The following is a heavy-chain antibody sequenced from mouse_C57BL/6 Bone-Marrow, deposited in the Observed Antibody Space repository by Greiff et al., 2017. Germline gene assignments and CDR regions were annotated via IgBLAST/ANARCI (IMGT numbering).Heavy chain of an antibody. Sequence: QVQLQQSGAELARPGASVKLSCKASGYTFTSYGISWVKQRTGQGLEWIGEIYPRSGNTYYNEKFKGKATLTADKSSSTAYMELSSLTSEDSAVYFCERHVYNYGSSHWYFDVWGTGTTVTVSS. CDR1: GYTFTSYG. V-gene: IGHV1-81*01. CDR2: IYPRSGNT. CDR3: ERHVYNYGSSHWYFDV. J-gene: IGHJ1*03. D-gene: IGHD1-1*01.